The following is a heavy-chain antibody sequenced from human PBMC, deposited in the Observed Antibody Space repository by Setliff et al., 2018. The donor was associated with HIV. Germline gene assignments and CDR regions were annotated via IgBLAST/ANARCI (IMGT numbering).Heavy chain of an antibody. D-gene: IGHD3-16*01. CDR3: ARGGANPSWFDS. V-gene: IGHV3-48*03. CDR2: ISSSSGTI. Sequence: GGSLRLSCAASGFSFSIYEMNWVRQAPGKGLEWLSYISSSSGTILYVDSVQGRFTISRDNAKNTLYLQMDSLRAEDTAVYYCARGGANPSWFDSWGQGTLVTVSS. CDR1: GFSFSIYE. J-gene: IGHJ5*01.